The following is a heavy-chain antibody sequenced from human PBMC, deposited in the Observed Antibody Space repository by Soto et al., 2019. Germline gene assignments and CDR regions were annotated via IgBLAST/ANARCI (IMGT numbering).Heavy chain of an antibody. CDR1: GFSLSTNGVG. V-gene: IGHV2-5*02. D-gene: IGHD1-26*01. J-gene: IGHJ4*02. CDR2: IYWDGDK. Sequence: SGPTRVNPTQTLTLTFTFSGFSLSTNGVGVGWIRQPPGKALEWLALIYWDGDKRYSPSLKSRLTITKDTSKNQVVLTMTNMDPVDTATYYCAHRRGAYYFDYWGQGTLVTVSS. CDR3: AHRRGAYYFDY.